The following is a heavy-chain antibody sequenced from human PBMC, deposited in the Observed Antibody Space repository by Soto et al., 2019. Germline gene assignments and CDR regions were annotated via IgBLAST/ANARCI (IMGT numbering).Heavy chain of an antibody. Sequence: GGSLRLSCAVSGFTVSSNYMSWVRQAPGKGLEWVSLIYSGGSTYYADSVKGRFTISRDNSKNTLYLQMNSLRAEDTAVYYCATFIVGATMWGPGTLVTVSS. CDR2: IYSGGST. J-gene: IGHJ4*02. CDR3: ATFIVGATM. CDR1: GFTVSSNY. D-gene: IGHD1-26*01. V-gene: IGHV3-53*01.